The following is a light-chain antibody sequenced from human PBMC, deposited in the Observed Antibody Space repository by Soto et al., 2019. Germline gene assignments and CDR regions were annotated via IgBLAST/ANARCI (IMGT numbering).Light chain of an antibody. CDR3: HQRQSWPRT. Sequence: EIVLTQSPCTLSLSPGERATLSCRASQSVSSSYLAWYQQKPGQAPRLLIYGASSRATGIPDRFSGSGSGADFTLTISSLAPEDFAIYYCHQRQSWPRTFGQGTKVDIK. CDR2: GAS. V-gene: IGKV3-20*01. CDR1: QSVSSSY. J-gene: IGKJ1*01.